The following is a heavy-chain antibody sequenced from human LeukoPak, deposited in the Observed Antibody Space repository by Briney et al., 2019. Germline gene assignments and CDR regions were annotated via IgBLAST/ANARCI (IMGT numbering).Heavy chain of an antibody. D-gene: IGHD3-10*01. V-gene: IGHV3-23*01. CDR1: GFAFSSYG. J-gene: IGHJ4*02. CDR3: AKDRGMVRGVFYYFDY. CDR2: ISASGSQP. Sequence: GGSLRLSCVASGFAFSSYGMSWVRQAPGKGLEWVAAISASGSQPHYTDSVKGRFTISRDNSKNTLYLQMNSLRAEDTAVYYCAKDRGMVRGVFYYFDYWGQGTLVTVSS.